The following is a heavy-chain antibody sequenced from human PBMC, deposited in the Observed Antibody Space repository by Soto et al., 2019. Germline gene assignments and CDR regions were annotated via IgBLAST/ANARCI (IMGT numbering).Heavy chain of an antibody. CDR2: ISAYNGNT. CDR1: GYTFTSYG. D-gene: IGHD2-2*01. J-gene: IGHJ4*02. Sequence: ASVKVSCKASGYTFTSYGISWVRQAPGQGLEWMGWISAYNGNTNYAQKLQGRVTMTTDTSTSTAYMELRSLRSDDTAVYYRARSSDDIVVVPAADWDYWGQGTLVTVSS. CDR3: ARSSDDIVVVPAADWDY. V-gene: IGHV1-18*01.